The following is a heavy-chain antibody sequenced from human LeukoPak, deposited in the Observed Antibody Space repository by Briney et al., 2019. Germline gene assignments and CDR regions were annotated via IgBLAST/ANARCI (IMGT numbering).Heavy chain of an antibody. Sequence: SETLSLTCAVYGGSFSGYYWSWIRQPPGKGLEWIGEINHSGSTNYNPSLKSRVTISVDRSKNQFSLKLSSVTAADTAVYYCVRSGGYCGGTTCHVEYFDLWGRGTLVSVSS. D-gene: IGHD2-2*01. V-gene: IGHV4-34*01. CDR1: GGSFSGYY. CDR2: INHSGST. CDR3: VRSGGYCGGTTCHVEYFDL. J-gene: IGHJ2*01.